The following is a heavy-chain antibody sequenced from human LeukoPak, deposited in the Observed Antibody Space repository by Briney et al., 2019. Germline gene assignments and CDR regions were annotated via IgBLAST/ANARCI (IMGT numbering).Heavy chain of an antibody. CDR3: AKTGGYYDTSDLYRPDVFDI. CDR1: GFTFSNFA. CDR2: ISGTGGNT. J-gene: IGHJ3*02. Sequence: GGSLRLSCAASGFTFSNFAMSWVRRAPGKGLEWVSAISGTGGNTFYTDSVTGRFTISRDNSKNTLYVQMNSLRAEDMAVYYCAKTGGYYDTSDLYRPDVFDIWGQGTVVTVSS. D-gene: IGHD3-22*01. V-gene: IGHV3-23*01.